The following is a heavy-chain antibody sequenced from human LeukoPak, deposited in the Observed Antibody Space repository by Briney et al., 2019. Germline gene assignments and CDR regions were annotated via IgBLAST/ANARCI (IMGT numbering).Heavy chain of an antibody. CDR3: ARVLDYYGSGSRDFDY. V-gene: IGHV3-53*01. J-gene: IGHJ4*02. Sequence: PGGSLRLSCTVSGFTVSSNSMSWVRQAPGKGLEWVSFIYSDNTHYSDSVKGRFTISRDNSKNTLYLQMNSLRAEDTAVYYCARVLDYYGSGSRDFDYWGQGTLVTVSS. CDR1: GFTVSSNS. D-gene: IGHD3-10*01. CDR2: IYSDNT.